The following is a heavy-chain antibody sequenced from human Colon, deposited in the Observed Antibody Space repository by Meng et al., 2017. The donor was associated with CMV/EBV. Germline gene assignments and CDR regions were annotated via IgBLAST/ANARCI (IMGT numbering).Heavy chain of an antibody. V-gene: IGHV1-46*01. J-gene: IGHJ3*01. D-gene: IGHD2-21*01. CDR3: AREGDAVVVFDAFDL. CDR1: GYTFTRYY. Sequence: ASVMISCKASGYTFTRYYMHWVRHAPGQGLEWRGIINSSGGGTTYAQGFQGRITMTRDAFASTFYMELSSLRSEDTAVYYCAREGDAVVVFDAFDLWGQGTMVTVSS. CDR2: INSSGGGT.